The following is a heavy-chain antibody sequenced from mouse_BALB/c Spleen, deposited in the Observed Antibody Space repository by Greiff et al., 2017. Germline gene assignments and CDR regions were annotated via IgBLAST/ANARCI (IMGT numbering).Heavy chain of an antibody. Sequence: EVKLMESGGGLVQPGGSLKLSCAASGFTFSSYGMSWVRQTPDKRLELVATINSNGGSTYYPDSVKGRFTISRDNAKNTLYLQMSSLKSEDTAMYYCARDYYYGSSYGFAYWGQGTLVTVSA. D-gene: IGHD1-1*01. V-gene: IGHV5-6-3*01. CDR1: GFTFSSYG. CDR2: INSNGGST. CDR3: ARDYYYGSSYGFAY. J-gene: IGHJ3*01.